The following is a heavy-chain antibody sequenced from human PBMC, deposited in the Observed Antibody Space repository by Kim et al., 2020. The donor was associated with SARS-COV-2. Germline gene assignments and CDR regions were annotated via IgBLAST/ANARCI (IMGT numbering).Heavy chain of an antibody. CDR3: ARHSPHGQQLVPRRPNWFDP. CDR1: GGSISSSSYY. V-gene: IGHV4-39*01. CDR2: IYYSGST. D-gene: IGHD6-13*01. Sequence: SETLSLTCTVSGGSISSSSYYWGWIRQPPGKGLEWIGSIYYSGSTYYNPSLKSRVTISVDTSKNQFSLKLSSVTAADTAVYYCARHSPHGQQLVPRRPNWFDPWGQGTLVTVSS. J-gene: IGHJ5*02.